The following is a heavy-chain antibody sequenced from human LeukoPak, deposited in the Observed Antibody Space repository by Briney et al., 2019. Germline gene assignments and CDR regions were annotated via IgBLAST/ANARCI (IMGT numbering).Heavy chain of an antibody. CDR1: AFIFSNAW. CDR2: VKSIADGGTT. CDR3: TTPNCSSTSCYRRYYNWFDP. V-gene: IGHV3-15*07. D-gene: IGHD2-2*01. Sequence: PGGSLRLSCAASAFIFSNAWMNWVRQAPGKGLEWVGRVKSIADGGTTDYAAPVKGRFTISRDDSQNTLYLQMNSLKTEDTAVYYCTTPNCSSTSCYRRYYNWFDPWGQGTLVTVSS. J-gene: IGHJ5*02.